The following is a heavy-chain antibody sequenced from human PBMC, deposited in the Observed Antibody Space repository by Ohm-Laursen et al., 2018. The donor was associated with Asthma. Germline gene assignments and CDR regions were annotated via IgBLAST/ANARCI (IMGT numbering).Heavy chain of an antibody. CDR2: ITTGSSTI. V-gene: IGHV3-48*01. J-gene: IGHJ4*02. D-gene: IGHD3-16*01. CDR3: AAWGPRIY. Sequence: SLRPSCAASGFTFSNYNMIWVRQAPGKGLDWVSSITTGSSTIYYADSVRGRFTVSTDKVTNSLYLQINSLRPEDTAVYYCAAWGPRIYWGQGTLVTASS. CDR1: GFTFSNYN.